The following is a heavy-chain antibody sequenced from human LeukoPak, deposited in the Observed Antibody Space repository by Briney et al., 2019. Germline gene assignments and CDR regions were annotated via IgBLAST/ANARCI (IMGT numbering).Heavy chain of an antibody. CDR2: IYPGDSDT. CDR3: ARYCSGGSCYRAYYYGMDV. Sequence: GESLKISCKGSGYSFTSYWIGWVRQMPGKGLEWMGIIYPGDSDTRYSPSFQGQVTISADKSISTAYLQWSSLKASDTAMYYCARYCSGGSCYRAYYYGMDVWGQGTKVTVSS. V-gene: IGHV5-51*01. D-gene: IGHD2-15*01. J-gene: IGHJ6*02. CDR1: GYSFTSYW.